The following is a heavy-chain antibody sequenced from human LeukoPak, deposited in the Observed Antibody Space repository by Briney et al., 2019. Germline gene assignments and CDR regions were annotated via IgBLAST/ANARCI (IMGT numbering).Heavy chain of an antibody. V-gene: IGHV4-59*08. J-gene: IGHJ3*01. CDR1: GGSINTYY. Sequence: SETLSLTCSVSGGSINTYYWSWIRQPPGKGLEWIGYIYYSGSSNYNPSLKSRVTISVDTSKNQFSLKLNSVTAADTAVYYCARMVIRAYCSGGNCYEHAFDVWGQGTVVTVSS. CDR2: IYYSGSS. CDR3: ARMVIRAYCSGGNCYEHAFDV. D-gene: IGHD2-15*01.